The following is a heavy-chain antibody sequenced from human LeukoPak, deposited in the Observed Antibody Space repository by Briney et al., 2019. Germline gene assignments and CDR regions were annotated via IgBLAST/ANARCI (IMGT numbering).Heavy chain of an antibody. CDR1: GGTFSSYA. V-gene: IGHV1-69*01. CDR3: ARKLSGSLHFGY. CDR2: IIPIFGTS. Sequence: SVKVSCKASGGTFSSYAINWVRQAPGQGLEWMGAIIPIFGTSNYAQKFQGRVTITADESTSTAYMELTSLRSEDTAVYYCARKLSGSLHFGYWGQGTLVTVSS. D-gene: IGHD1-26*01. J-gene: IGHJ4*02.